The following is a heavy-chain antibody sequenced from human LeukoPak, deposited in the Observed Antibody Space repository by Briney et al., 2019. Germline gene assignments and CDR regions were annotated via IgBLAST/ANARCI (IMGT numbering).Heavy chain of an antibody. CDR3: ARGLRNYYGSGSYFEPFDY. CDR1: GRPFSCYY. CDR2: INHSGST. J-gene: IGHJ4*02. D-gene: IGHD3-10*01. Sequence: KPSETLSLTCAVYGRPFSCYYWTWIRQPPAKGLEWVGEINHSGSTNYNPSLKSRVTISVDTSKNQFSLKLSSVTAADTAVYYCARGLRNYYGSGSYFEPFDYWGQGTLVTVSS. V-gene: IGHV4-34*01.